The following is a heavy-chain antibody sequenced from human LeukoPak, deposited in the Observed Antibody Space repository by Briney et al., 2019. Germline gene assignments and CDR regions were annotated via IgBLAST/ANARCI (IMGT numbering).Heavy chain of an antibody. CDR2: INPNSGGT. D-gene: IGHD5-12*01. CDR1: GYTFTGYY. CDR3: ARAGSGYSGYGYY. Sequence: SVKVSCKASGYTFTGYYMHWVRQAPGQGLDWMGWINPNSGGTNYAQKFQGRVTMTRDTSISTAYMELSRLGSDDTDVYYCARAGSGYSGYGYYWGQGTLVTVSS. V-gene: IGHV1-2*02. J-gene: IGHJ4*02.